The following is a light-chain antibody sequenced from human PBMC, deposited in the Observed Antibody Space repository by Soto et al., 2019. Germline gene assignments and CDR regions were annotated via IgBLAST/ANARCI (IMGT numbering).Light chain of an antibody. CDR1: SSDVGGYNF. CDR2: EVT. J-gene: IGLJ1*01. CDR3: SSYAGNNNRYV. Sequence: QSALTQPPSASGSPGQSVTISCTGTSSDVGGYNFVSWYQQHPGKAPKLMIYEVTKRPSGVPDRFSGSKSGNTASLAVSGLQAEDEADYYCSSYAGNNNRYVFGTGTKLTVL. V-gene: IGLV2-8*01.